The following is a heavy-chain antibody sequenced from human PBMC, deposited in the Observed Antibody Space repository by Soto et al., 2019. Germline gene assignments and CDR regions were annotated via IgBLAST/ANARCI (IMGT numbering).Heavy chain of an antibody. J-gene: IGHJ4*02. CDR2: IHHSGST. D-gene: IGHD6-13*01. Sequence: QVQLQESGPGLVRPSGTVSLTCAVSGLSISSDNWWSWVRQPPGKGLEWIGDIHHSGSTNYIPSLKSRVTMSVVPSKDLFSLTLDSVTAADTAFYYCARDQGSHPGDWGQGTLVSVSS. V-gene: IGHV4-4*02. CDR3: ARDQGSHPGD. CDR1: GLSISSDNW.